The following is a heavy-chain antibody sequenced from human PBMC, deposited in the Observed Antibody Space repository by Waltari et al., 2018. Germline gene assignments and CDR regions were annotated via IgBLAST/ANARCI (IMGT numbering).Heavy chain of an antibody. V-gene: IGHV4-59*05. Sequence: VQLVESGGGLVKPGGSLRLSCAASGFTFSNAWMSWVRQAPGKGLEWIGSIYYSGSTYYNPSLKSRVTISVDTSKNQFSLKLSSVTAADTAVYYCATPGGIAVAGTAEGAFDIWGQGTMVTVSS. J-gene: IGHJ3*02. CDR3: ATPGGIAVAGTAEGAFDI. CDR2: IYYSGST. D-gene: IGHD6-19*01. CDR1: GFTFSNAW.